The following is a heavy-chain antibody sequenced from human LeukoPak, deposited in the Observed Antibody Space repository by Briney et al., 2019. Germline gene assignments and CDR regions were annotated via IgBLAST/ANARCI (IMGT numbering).Heavy chain of an antibody. V-gene: IGHV3-21*01. CDR1: GFTFSSYS. D-gene: IGHD3-10*01. J-gene: IGHJ4*02. Sequence: KPGGSLRLSCAASGFTFSSYSMNRVRQAPGKGLEWVSSISSSSSYIYYADSVKGRFTISRDNAKNSLYLQMNSLRAEDTAVYYCARVNTPQRLGWFGELHIDYWGQGTLVTVSS. CDR3: ARVNTPQRLGWFGELHIDY. CDR2: ISSSSSYI.